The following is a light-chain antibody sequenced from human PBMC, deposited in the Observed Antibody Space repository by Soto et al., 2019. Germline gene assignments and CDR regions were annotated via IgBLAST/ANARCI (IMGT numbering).Light chain of an antibody. V-gene: IGKV1-6*01. CDR3: LQDNTWPWT. Sequence: AIQMTQSPSSLSASVGDRVTITCRASQAIRNDLGWYRQKPGEAPKLLIYGASNLQTGVPSRFSGSGSGTDFTLTISSLQPEDFATYYCLQDNTWPWTFGQGTKVEVK. J-gene: IGKJ1*01. CDR1: QAIRND. CDR2: GAS.